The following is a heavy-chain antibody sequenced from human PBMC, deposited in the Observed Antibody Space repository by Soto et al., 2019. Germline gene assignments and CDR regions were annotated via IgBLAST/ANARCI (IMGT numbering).Heavy chain of an antibody. CDR3: VAEARVSETSYNAPKDYYYSAMDV. D-gene: IGHD3-10*01. V-gene: IGHV6-1*01. J-gene: IGHJ6*02. Sequence: SQTLSLTCAISGDSVSSNSAALNWIRQSPSRGLEWLGRTYYRSRWYTDYAVSVKSRITINPDTSKNQFSLQLNSVTPEDTAVYYCVAEARVSETSYNAPKDYYYSAMDVWGQGTTVTVSS. CDR1: GDSVSSNSAA. CDR2: TYYRSRWYT.